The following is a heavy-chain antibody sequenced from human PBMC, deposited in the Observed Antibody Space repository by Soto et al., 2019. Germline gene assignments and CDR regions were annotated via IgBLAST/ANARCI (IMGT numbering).Heavy chain of an antibody. D-gene: IGHD2-2*01. Sequence: QVQLVESGGGVVQPGRSLRLSCAASGFTFSSYAMHWVRQAPGKGLEWVAVISDDGSNKYYADSVKGRFTISRDNSKNTLDLQMNSLRDEDTAGYYCARDPPHCSSTSGYFLGYYGMDVWGQGTTVTVSS. V-gene: IGHV3-30-3*01. CDR2: ISDDGSNK. CDR3: ARDPPHCSSTSGYFLGYYGMDV. CDR1: GFTFSSYA. J-gene: IGHJ6*02.